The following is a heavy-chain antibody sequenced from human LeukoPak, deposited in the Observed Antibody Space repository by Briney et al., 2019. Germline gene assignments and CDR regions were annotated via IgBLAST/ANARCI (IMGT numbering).Heavy chain of an antibody. D-gene: IGHD3-9*01. V-gene: IGHV4-31*03. CDR2: IYYSGST. J-gene: IGHJ5*02. CDR3: ARDMTDWWFDP. Sequence: SEPLSLTCTVSGGSISSGGYYWSWIRQHPGKGLEWIGYIYYSGSTHYNPSLKSRVTISVDTSKNQFSLKLSSVTAADTAVYYCARDMTDWWFDPWGQGTLVTVSS. CDR1: GGSISSGGYY.